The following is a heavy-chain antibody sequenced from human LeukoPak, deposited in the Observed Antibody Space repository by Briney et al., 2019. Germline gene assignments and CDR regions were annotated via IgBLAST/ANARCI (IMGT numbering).Heavy chain of an antibody. CDR1: GFTFSNYN. V-gene: IGHV3-21*01. CDR2: ISSSSSYI. Sequence: GGSLRLSCAASGFTFSNYNMNWVRQAPGKGLEWVSSISSSSSYIYYAGSVKGRFAISRDNSKNSLYLQMNSLRAEDTAVYYCARGGSGYDLDYWGQGTLVTVSS. D-gene: IGHD5-12*01. CDR3: ARGGSGYDLDY. J-gene: IGHJ4*02.